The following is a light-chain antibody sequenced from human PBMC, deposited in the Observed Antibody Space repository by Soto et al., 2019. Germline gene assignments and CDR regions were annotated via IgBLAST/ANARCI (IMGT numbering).Light chain of an antibody. CDR1: QGVSSY. V-gene: IGKV3-11*01. CDR2: DAS. CDR3: QQPSNWLT. Sequence: EIVLTQSPVTLSLSPGERATLSCRASQGVSSYLAWYQHKPGQAPRLLIYDASNSATGIPARFSGSGSGTDFTLTISTPEPEDSAVYYCQQPSNWLTFGGGTKVEIK. J-gene: IGKJ4*01.